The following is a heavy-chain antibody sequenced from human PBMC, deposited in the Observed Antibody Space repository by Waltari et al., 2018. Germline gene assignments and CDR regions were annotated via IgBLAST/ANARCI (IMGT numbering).Heavy chain of an antibody. CDR3: ARHGYIVVVPAANGFDP. CDR2: INHSGSP. D-gene: IGHD2-2*01. J-gene: IGHJ5*02. Sequence: QVQLQQWGAGLLKPSETLSLTCAVYGGSFSGYYWSWIRQPPGKGLEWIGEINHSGSPTYTPSPKSRATIPEDTPKTHFSLKLSSVTAADTAWYYCARHGYIVVVPAANGFDPGGQEPWSPSPQ. CDR1: GGSFSGYY. V-gene: IGHV4-34*01.